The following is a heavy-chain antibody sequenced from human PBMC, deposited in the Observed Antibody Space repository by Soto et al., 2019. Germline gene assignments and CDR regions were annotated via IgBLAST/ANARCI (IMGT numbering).Heavy chain of an antibody. CDR2: ISPYNGNT. Sequence: ASVKVSCKASGYTFTSYGISWVRQAPGQGLEWMGWISPYNGNTNYEQKLQGRVTMTTDTSTSTAYMELRSLRSDDTAVYYCARDSLDSRSGYSLNWFDTWGQGTLVTVSS. J-gene: IGHJ5*02. D-gene: IGHD3-3*01. CDR3: ARDSLDSRSGYSLNWFDT. CDR1: GYTFTSYG. V-gene: IGHV1-18*04.